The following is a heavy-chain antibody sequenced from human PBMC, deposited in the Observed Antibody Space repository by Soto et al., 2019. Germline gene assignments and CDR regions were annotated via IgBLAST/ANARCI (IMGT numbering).Heavy chain of an antibody. CDR1: GYTLTELS. J-gene: IGHJ5*02. CDR2: FDPEDGET. CDR3: ATESYCTNGVCYHNWFDP. V-gene: IGHV1-24*01. Sequence: ASVKVSCKVSGYTLTELSMHWVRQAPGKGLEWMGGFDPEDGETIYAQKFQGRVTMTEDTSTDTAYMELSSLRSEDTAVYYCATESYCTNGVCYHNWFDPWGQGTLVTVSS. D-gene: IGHD2-8*01.